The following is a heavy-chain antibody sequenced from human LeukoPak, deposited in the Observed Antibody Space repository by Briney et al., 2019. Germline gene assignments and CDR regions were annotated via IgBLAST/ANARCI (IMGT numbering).Heavy chain of an antibody. V-gene: IGHV3-73*01. Sequence: GGSLKLSCAASGFTFSGSAMHWVRQASGKGLEWVGRIRSKANSYATAYAASGKGRFTISRDDSKNTAYLQMNSLKTEDTAVYYCTRGSNYDILTGYFHWGQGTLVTVSS. CDR2: IRSKANSYAT. D-gene: IGHD3-9*01. CDR3: TRGSNYDILTGYFH. J-gene: IGHJ4*02. CDR1: GFTFSGSA.